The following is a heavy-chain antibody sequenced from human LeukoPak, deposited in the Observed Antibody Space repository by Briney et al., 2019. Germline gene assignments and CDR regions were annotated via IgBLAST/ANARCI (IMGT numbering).Heavy chain of an antibody. V-gene: IGHV4-61*05. J-gene: IGHJ6*03. Sequence: SETLSLTCTVSGGSISSSGYYWGWIRQPPGKGLEWIGYIYNSGSTNYNASLKSRVTISVDTSKNQFSLKLSSVTAADTALYYCAGGKRGYTYGDYYYMDVWGKGTTVTISS. CDR1: GGSISSSGYY. D-gene: IGHD5-18*01. CDR3: AGGKRGYTYGDYYYMDV. CDR2: IYNSGST.